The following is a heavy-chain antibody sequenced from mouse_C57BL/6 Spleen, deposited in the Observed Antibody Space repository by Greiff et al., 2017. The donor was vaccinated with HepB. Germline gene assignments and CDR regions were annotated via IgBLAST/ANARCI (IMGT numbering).Heavy chain of an antibody. CDR1: GFTFSSYT. V-gene: IGHV5-9*01. Sequence: EVKVVESGGGLVKPGGSLKLSCAASGFTFSSYTMSWVRQTPEKRLEWVATISGGGGNTYYPDSVKGRFTIARDNAKNTLYLQMSSLRSEDTALYYCARHYYGIDYWGQGTTLTVSS. CDR3: ARHYYGIDY. D-gene: IGHD2-1*01. CDR2: ISGGGGNT. J-gene: IGHJ2*01.